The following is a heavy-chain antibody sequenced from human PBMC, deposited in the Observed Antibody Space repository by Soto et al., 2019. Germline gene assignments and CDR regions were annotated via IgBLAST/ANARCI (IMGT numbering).Heavy chain of an antibody. V-gene: IGHV1-18*01. CDR2: ISAYNGNT. CDR1: GYTFTNYG. Sequence: ASVKVSCKASGYTFTNYGITWVRQAPGQGLEWMGWISAYNGNTHYTQRLQGRVTMTTDTSTSTAYMELRGLRSDDTAVYYCARVRQLDGYFYYYMDVWGKGTTVTVS. D-gene: IGHD6-6*01. CDR3: ARVRQLDGYFYYYMDV. J-gene: IGHJ6*03.